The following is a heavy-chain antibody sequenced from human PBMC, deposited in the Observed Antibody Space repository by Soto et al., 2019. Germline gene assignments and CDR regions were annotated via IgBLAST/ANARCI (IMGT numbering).Heavy chain of an antibody. CDR1: GVSIISYY. V-gene: IGHV4-59*01. Sequence: SETLSLTCTVSGVSIISYYWSWILQPPGKGLEWIGYIYYSGSTNYNPSLKSRVTISVDTSKNQFSLKLSSVTAADTAVYDGARYGRWFGAADAADWGHGTPLTVS. J-gene: IGHJ1*01. D-gene: IGHD3-10*01. CDR2: IYYSGST. CDR3: ARYGRWFGAADAAD.